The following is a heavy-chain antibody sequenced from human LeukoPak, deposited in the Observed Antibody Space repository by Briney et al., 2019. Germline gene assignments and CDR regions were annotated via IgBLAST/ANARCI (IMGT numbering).Heavy chain of an antibody. CDR1: GFTFSSYG. CDR2: ISYDGSNK. Sequence: PGGSLRLSCAASGFTFSSYGMHWVRQAPGKGLERVAVISYDGSNKYYADSVKGRFTISRDNSKNTLYLQMNSLRAEDTAVYYCARGDSDYDSSGYLRYWGQGTLVTVSS. V-gene: IGHV3-30*03. CDR3: ARGDSDYDSSGYLRY. J-gene: IGHJ4*02. D-gene: IGHD3-22*01.